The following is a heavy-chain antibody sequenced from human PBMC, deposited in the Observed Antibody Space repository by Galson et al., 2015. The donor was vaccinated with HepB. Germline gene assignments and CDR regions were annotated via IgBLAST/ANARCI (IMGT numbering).Heavy chain of an antibody. CDR2: IYPGDSDT. CDR3: ARHFEGGVSPRRGPSNWFDP. J-gene: IGHJ5*02. D-gene: IGHD3-9*01. Sequence: QSGAEVKRPGESLKISCKGSGYSFTSYWIGWVRQMPGKGLEWMGIIYPGDSDTRYSPSFQGQVTISADKSISTAYLQWSSLKASDTAMYYCARHFEGGVSPRRGPSNWFDPWGQGTLVTVSS. CDR1: GYSFTSYW. V-gene: IGHV5-51*01.